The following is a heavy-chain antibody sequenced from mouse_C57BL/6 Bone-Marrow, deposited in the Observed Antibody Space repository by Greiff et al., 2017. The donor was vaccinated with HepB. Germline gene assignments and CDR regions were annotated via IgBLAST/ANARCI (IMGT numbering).Heavy chain of an antibody. CDR2: IDPENGDT. V-gene: IGHV14-4*01. Sequence: EVQLQQPGAELVRPGAPVKLSCPASGFNIKDDYMHWVKQRPEQGLEWIGGIDPENGDTEYASKFQGKATITADTSSNTSYLQLSSLTSEDTAVYYCTTGSSYGRFAYWGQGTLVTVSA. J-gene: IGHJ3*01. CDR1: GFNIKDDY. CDR3: TTGSSYGRFAY. D-gene: IGHD1-1*01.